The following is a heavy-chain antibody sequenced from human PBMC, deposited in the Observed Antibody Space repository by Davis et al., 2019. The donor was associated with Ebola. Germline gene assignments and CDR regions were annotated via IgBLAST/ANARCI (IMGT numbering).Heavy chain of an antibody. Sequence: SVTVSCKASGYTFTSYAMHCVRQAPGQRLEWMGVINPSAGYTNYAQKFQGRVTITRDTSTSTVHLEVRRLRSEDTAVYYCARDGPDYYGLDVWGQGTAVAVS. CDR1: GYTFTSYA. J-gene: IGHJ6*02. CDR3: ARDGPDYYGLDV. V-gene: IGHV1-46*01. CDR2: INPSAGYT.